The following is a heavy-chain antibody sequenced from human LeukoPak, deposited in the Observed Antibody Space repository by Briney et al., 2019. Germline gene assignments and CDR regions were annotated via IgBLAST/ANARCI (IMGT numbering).Heavy chain of an antibody. J-gene: IGHJ4*02. V-gene: IGHV3-7*01. CDR1: GFTFSSYW. CDR2: IKQDGSEK. Sequence: SGGSLRLSCAASGFTFSSYWMSWVRQAPGKGLEWVANIKQDGSEKYYVDSVKGRFTISRDNAKNSLYLQMNSLRAEDTAVYYCAREGYTSRDEFDYWGQGTLVTVSS. CDR3: AREGYTSRDEFDY. D-gene: IGHD6-19*01.